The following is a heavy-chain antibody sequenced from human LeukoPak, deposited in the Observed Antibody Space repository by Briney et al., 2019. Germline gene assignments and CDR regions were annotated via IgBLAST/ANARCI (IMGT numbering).Heavy chain of an antibody. CDR2: ISSSSSYI. V-gene: IGHV3-21*01. J-gene: IGHJ4*02. CDR3: ASPGVGAFDY. Sequence: GGSLRLSCAASGFTFSSYSMNWVRQAPGKGLEWVSSISSSSSYIYYADSVKGRFTISRDNAKNSLYLQMNSLRAEDTAVYYCASPGVGAFDYWGQGTLVSVPS. CDR1: GFTFSSYS. D-gene: IGHD1-26*01.